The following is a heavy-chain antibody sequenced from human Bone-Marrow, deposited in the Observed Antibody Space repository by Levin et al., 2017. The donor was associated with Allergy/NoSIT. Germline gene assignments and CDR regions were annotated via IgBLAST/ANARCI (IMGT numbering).Heavy chain of an antibody. J-gene: IGHJ4*02. Sequence: GGSLRLSCAASGFTFSSYGMHWVRQAPGKGLEWVAVISYDGSNKYYADSVKGRFTISRDNSKNTLYLQMNSLRAEDTAVYYCAKDQLIKQWLVPVDYWGQGTLVTVSS. CDR3: AKDQLIKQWLVPVDY. D-gene: IGHD6-19*01. CDR2: ISYDGSNK. V-gene: IGHV3-30*18. CDR1: GFTFSSYG.